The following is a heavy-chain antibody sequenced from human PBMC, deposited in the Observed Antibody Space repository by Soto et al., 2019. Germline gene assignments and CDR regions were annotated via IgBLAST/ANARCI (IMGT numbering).Heavy chain of an antibody. Sequence: EGSLRLSCAASGCTFISYAMHWVRQAPGKGLEWVAVISYDGSNKYYADSVKGRFTISRDNSKNTLYLQMNSLRAEDTAVYYCAKDCFRRVDYYDSSGYPAGFDYWGQGTLVTVSS. CDR3: AKDCFRRVDYYDSSGYPAGFDY. D-gene: IGHD3-22*01. J-gene: IGHJ4*02. CDR2: ISYDGSNK. V-gene: IGHV3-30*01. CDR1: GCTFISYA.